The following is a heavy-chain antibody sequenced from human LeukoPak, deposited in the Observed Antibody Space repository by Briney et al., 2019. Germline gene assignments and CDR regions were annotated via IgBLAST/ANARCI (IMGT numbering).Heavy chain of an antibody. D-gene: IGHD3-3*02. J-gene: IGHJ3*02. CDR2: ISYDGSNK. CDR3: ARDASSLGVVYYLGRAFDI. V-gene: IGHV3-30-3*01. Sequence: QPGRSLRLSCAASGFTFSSYAMHWVRQAPGKGLEWVAVISYDGSNKYYADSVKGRFTISRDNSKNTLYLQMNSLRAEDTAVYYCARDASSLGVVYYLGRAFDIWGQGTMVTVSS. CDR1: GFTFSSYA.